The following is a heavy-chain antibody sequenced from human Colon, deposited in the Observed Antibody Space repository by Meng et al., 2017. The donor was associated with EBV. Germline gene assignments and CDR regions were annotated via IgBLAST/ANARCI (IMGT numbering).Heavy chain of an antibody. CDR3: ALFTRSWFDP. V-gene: IGHV2-5*02. CDR2: IYWDDDK. Sequence: QITLKESGPTLVKPTQTLTLTCTCSGFSLSTSEVGVGWIRQPPGKALEWLAVIYWDDDKRYSPSLKSRLTITKDTSKNQVVLTLTNMDPVDTATYYCALFTRSWFDPWGQGTLVTVSS. D-gene: IGHD2-2*01. J-gene: IGHJ5*02. CDR1: GFSLSTSEVG.